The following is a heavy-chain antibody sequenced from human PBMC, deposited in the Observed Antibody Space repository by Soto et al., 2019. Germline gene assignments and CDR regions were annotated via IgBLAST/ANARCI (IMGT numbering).Heavy chain of an antibody. Sequence: SVKVSWKASGGTFSSYTISWVRQAPGQGLEWMGRIIPILGIANYAQKFQGRVTITADKSTSTAYMELSSLRSEDTAVYYCAREEFEMSSGRYYIDYWGQGTLVTVSS. J-gene: IGHJ4*02. V-gene: IGHV1-69*04. CDR3: AREEFEMSSGRYYIDY. CDR2: IIPILGIA. CDR1: GGTFSSYT. D-gene: IGHD6-19*01.